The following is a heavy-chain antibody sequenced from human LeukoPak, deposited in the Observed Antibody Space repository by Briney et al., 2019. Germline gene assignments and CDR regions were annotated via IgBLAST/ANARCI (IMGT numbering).Heavy chain of an antibody. CDR3: AKATSGTYGYFEC. CDR1: GFTFSSYG. D-gene: IGHD1-26*01. J-gene: IGHJ4*02. CDR2: ISGSGGST. Sequence: GGTLRLSCAASGFTFSSYGMSWVRQAPGKGLEWVSAISGSGGSTYYADSVKGRFTVSRDNSKNTLYLQLNSLRAEDTAIYYCAKATSGTYGYFECWGQGTLLTVSS. V-gene: IGHV3-23*01.